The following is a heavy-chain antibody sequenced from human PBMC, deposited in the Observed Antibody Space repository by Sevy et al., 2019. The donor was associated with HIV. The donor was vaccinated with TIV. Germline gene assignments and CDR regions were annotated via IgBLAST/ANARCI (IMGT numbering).Heavy chain of an antibody. V-gene: IGHV3-11*01. J-gene: IGHJ3*02. CDR1: GFTLSDFY. Sequence: GGSLRLSCAASGFTLSDFYMGWIRQAPGKGLEWISYINDNSGTIYYADSVKGRFAISRDNAKNSLYLQMNSLRAGVTAVYYCARSQITISLSDAFDIWGHGTMVTVSS. CDR2: INDNSGTI. CDR3: ARSQITISLSDAFDI. D-gene: IGHD3-3*01.